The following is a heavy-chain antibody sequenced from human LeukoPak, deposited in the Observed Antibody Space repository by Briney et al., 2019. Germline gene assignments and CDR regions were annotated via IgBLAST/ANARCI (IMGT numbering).Heavy chain of an antibody. Sequence: PGGSLRLSCAASGFTFSSYSMNWVRQAPGKELEWVSSISSSSSYIYYADSVKGRFTISRDNAKNSLYLQMNSLRAEDTAVYYCASGYYDSSGQTAGYWGQGTLVTVSS. CDR2: ISSSSSYI. D-gene: IGHD3-22*01. CDR1: GFTFSSYS. CDR3: ASGYYDSSGQTAGY. J-gene: IGHJ4*02. V-gene: IGHV3-21*01.